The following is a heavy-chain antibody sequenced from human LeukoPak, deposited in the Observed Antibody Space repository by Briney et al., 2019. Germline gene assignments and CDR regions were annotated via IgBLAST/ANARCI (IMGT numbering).Heavy chain of an antibody. CDR2: IYYSGST. CDR1: GGSISSYY. D-gene: IGHD6-6*01. J-gene: IGHJ4*02. Sequence: SETLSLTCTVSGGSISSYYWSWIRQPPGKGLEWIGYIYYSGSTNYNPSLKSRVTISVDTSKNQFSLKLSSVTAADTAVYYCARHEWSYGSSSNTFFDYWGQGTLVTVSS. V-gene: IGHV4-59*08. CDR3: ARHEWSYGSSSNTFFDY.